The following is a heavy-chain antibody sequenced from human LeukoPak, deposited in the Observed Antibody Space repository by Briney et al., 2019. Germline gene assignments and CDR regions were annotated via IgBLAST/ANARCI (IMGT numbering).Heavy chain of an antibody. D-gene: IGHD1-1*01. CDR1: GGTFSSYA. Sequence: GASVKVSYKASGGTFSSYAISWVRQAPGQGLEWMGRIIPILGIANYAQKFQGRVTITADKSTSTAYMELSSLRSEDTAVYYCARSTNSTEWYFDLWGRGTLVTVSS. CDR2: IIPILGIA. J-gene: IGHJ2*01. CDR3: ARSTNSTEWYFDL. V-gene: IGHV1-69*04.